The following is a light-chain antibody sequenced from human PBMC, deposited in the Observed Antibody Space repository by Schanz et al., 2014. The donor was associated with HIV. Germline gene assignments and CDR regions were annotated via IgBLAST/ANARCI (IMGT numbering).Light chain of an antibody. V-gene: IGKV3D-15*01. CDR2: DAS. J-gene: IGKJ2*01. Sequence: DIIMTQSPVTLSVSPGERATLSCRASQSVGSHLAWYQQRPGQAPRLLIYDASNRATGIPARFSGSGSGTDFTLTITRVEAEDFAVYYCQQFDGSLYTFGRGTKLEIK. CDR3: QQFDGSLYT. CDR1: QSVGSH.